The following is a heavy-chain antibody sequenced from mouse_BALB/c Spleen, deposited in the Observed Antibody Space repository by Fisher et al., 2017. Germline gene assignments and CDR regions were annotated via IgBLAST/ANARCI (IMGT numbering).Heavy chain of an antibody. Sequence: KFKGKATLTVDKSSSTAFMHLNSLTSEDSAVYYCARYGNYAMDYWGQGTSVTVSS. D-gene: IGHD2-10*02. CDR3: ARYGNYAMDY. J-gene: IGHJ4*01. V-gene: IGHV1S135*01.